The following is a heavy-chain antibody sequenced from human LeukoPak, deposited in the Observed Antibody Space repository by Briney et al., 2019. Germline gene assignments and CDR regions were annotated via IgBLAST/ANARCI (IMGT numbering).Heavy chain of an antibody. CDR2: VKSDGSDT. CDR3: TTGIGNYYYY. CDR1: GSTFSRYW. V-gene: IGHV3-74*01. D-gene: IGHD3-10*01. J-gene: IGHJ4*02. Sequence: PGGSLRLSCAASGSTFSRYWMHWVRQAPGKGLVWVSRVKSDGSDTIYADSVKGRFTISRDNAKNTLYPQMDSLRAEDTAVYYCTTGIGNYYYYWGQGTLVTVAS.